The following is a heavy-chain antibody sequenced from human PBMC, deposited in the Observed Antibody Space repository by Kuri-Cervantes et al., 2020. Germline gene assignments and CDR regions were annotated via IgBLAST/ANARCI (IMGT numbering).Heavy chain of an antibody. V-gene: IGHV4-59*01. CDR1: GGPISGYY. CDR2: IHYRGNT. D-gene: IGHD3-10*01. J-gene: IGHJ4*02. Sequence: SEALSLTCTVSGGPISGYYWTWIRQPPGKGLEWIGYIHYRGNTNYNPSLKSRVTISVDTSKNQFSLKVTSVTAADTAVYYCARSLGGASYYAYRGQGTLVTVSS. CDR3: ARSLGGASYYAY.